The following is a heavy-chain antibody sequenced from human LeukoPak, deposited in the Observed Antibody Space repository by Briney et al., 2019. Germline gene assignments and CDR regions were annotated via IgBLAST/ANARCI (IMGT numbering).Heavy chain of an antibody. Sequence: PSETLSLTCTVSGGSVSTSSYYWGWIRQPPGKGLEWIGSIFHIGTTFYNPSLKSRVTISVDTSKNQFSLKLNSVTAADTAVYFCARHPPTSGSDWYKASDIWGQGTMVTVSS. CDR1: GGSVSTSSYY. D-gene: IGHD6-19*01. CDR2: IFHIGTT. CDR3: ARHPPTSGSDWYKASDI. J-gene: IGHJ3*02. V-gene: IGHV4-39*01.